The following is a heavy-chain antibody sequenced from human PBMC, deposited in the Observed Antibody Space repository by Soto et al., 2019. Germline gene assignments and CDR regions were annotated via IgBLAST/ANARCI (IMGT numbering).Heavy chain of an antibody. J-gene: IGHJ6*02. CDR1: GYSISSNNW. V-gene: IGHV4-28*03. Sequence: PSETLSLTCAVSGYSISSNNWWGCIRQPPGKGLEWIGYIYYSGTTYYNPSLKSRVTMSVDTSKNQFSLKLSSVTAADTAVYYCVRGRRRSPGMDVWGHGITVTGSS. CDR3: VRGRRRSPGMDV. CDR2: IYYSGTT.